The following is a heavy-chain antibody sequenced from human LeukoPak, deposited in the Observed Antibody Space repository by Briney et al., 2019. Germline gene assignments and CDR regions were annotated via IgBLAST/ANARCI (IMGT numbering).Heavy chain of an antibody. Sequence: QPGGSLRLSCTASGFTFSNYSMNWVRQAPGKGLEWVSYISSSSRTIYYADSVKGRFTISRDNAKNSLYLQMSSLRAGDTAVYYCARGSYDFWSGYPYYYYYYMDVWGKGTTVTVSS. CDR2: ISSSSRTI. CDR1: GFTFSNYS. D-gene: IGHD3-3*01. J-gene: IGHJ6*03. CDR3: ARGSYDFWSGYPYYYYYYMDV. V-gene: IGHV3-48*01.